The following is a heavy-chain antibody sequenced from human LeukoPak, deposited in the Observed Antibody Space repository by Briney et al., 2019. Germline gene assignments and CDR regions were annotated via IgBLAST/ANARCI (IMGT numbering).Heavy chain of an antibody. J-gene: IGHJ4*02. D-gene: IGHD2-8*01. V-gene: IGHV3-33*01. Sequence: PGGALRLSCAASGFTFSSYGMHWVRQAPGKGLEWVAVIWYDGSNKYYADSVKGRFTISRDNSKNTLYPQMNSLRAEDTAVYYCARDCTNGVCYGTDFDYWGQGTLVTVSS. CDR1: GFTFSSYG. CDR3: ARDCTNGVCYGTDFDY. CDR2: IWYDGSNK.